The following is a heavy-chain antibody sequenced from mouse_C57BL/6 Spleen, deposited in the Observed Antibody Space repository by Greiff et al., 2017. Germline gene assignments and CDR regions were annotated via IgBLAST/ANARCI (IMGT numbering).Heavy chain of an antibody. V-gene: IGHV1-55*01. CDR2: IYPGSGST. D-gene: IGHD2-4*01. Sequence: QVQLKQPGAELVTPGASVKMSCKASGYTFTSYWITWVKQRPGQGLEWIGDIYPGSGSTNYNEKFKSKATLTVDTSSSTAYMQLSSLTSEDSAVYYCARENDYAFAYWGQGTLVTVSA. CDR3: ARENDYAFAY. J-gene: IGHJ3*01. CDR1: GYTFTSYW.